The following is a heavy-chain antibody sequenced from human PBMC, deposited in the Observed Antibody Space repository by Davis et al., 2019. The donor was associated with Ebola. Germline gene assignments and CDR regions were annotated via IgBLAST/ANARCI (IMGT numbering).Heavy chain of an antibody. CDR3: ARGTITIFGVDP. CDR2: ISSNGGST. CDR1: GFTFSSYA. Sequence: GESLKISCAASGFTFSSYAMHWVRQAPGKGLEYVSAISSNGGSTYYANSVKGRFTISRDNSKNTLYLQMNSLRAEDTAVYYCARGTITIFGVDPWGQGTLVTVSS. D-gene: IGHD3-3*01. V-gene: IGHV3-64*01. J-gene: IGHJ5*02.